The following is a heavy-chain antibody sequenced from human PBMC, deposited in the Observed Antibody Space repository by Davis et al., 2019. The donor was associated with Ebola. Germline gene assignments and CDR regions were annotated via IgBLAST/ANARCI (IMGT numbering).Heavy chain of an antibody. V-gene: IGHV4-34*01. D-gene: IGHD6-13*01. J-gene: IGHJ6*02. CDR3: ARGRGYSNSWSFYYYGMDV. CDR2: INHSGGT. CDR1: GGSFSGYY. Sequence: SETLSLTCAVYGGSFSGYYWSWIRQPPGKGLEWIGEINHSGGTNYNPSLKSRVTISVDTSKNQFSLKLSSVTAADTAVYYCARGRGYSNSWSFYYYGMDVWGQGTTVTVSS.